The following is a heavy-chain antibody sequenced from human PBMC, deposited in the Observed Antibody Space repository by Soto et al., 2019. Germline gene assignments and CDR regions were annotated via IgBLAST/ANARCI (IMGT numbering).Heavy chain of an antibody. D-gene: IGHD6-19*01. CDR3: ARDSPDSSGWYAYLDN. CDR2: TWHDGRNK. J-gene: IGHJ4*02. CDR1: GFTFSRYG. Sequence: QVQLVESGGGVVQPGKSLRLSCAASGFTFSRYGMHWVRQAPGKGLEWVAVTWHDGRNKFYAESVKGRFTISRDNSKSTLYLEVNNLRAEDTAVYYCARDSPDSSGWYAYLDNWGQGTLVTVSS. V-gene: IGHV3-33*01.